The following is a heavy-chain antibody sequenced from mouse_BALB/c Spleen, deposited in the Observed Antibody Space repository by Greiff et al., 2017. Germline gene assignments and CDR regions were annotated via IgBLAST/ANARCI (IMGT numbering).Heavy chain of an antibody. CDR2: ISSGSSTI. D-gene: IGHD1-2*01. V-gene: IGHV5-17*02. Sequence: DVKLVESGGGLVQPGGSRKLSCAASGFTFSSFGMHWVRQAPEKGLEWVAYISSGSSTIYYADTVKGRFTISRDNPKNTLFLQMTSLRSEDTAMYYCARSRIRAELLRPSYDAMDYWGQGTSVTVSS. CDR3: ARSRIRAELLRPSYDAMDY. J-gene: IGHJ4*01. CDR1: GFTFSSFG.